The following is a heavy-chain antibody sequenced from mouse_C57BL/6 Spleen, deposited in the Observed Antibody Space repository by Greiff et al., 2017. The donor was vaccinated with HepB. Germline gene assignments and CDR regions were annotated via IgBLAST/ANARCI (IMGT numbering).Heavy chain of an antibody. CDR3: AKGNWGYAMDY. J-gene: IGHJ4*01. Sequence: EVKLEESGGGLVQPGGSLKLSCAASGFTFSDYYMYWVRQTPEKRLEWVAYISNGGGSTYYPDTVKGRFTISRDNAKNTLYLQMSRLKSEDTAMYYCAKGNWGYAMDYWGQGTSVTVSS. CDR2: ISNGGGST. CDR1: GFTFSDYY. D-gene: IGHD4-1*01. V-gene: IGHV5-12*01.